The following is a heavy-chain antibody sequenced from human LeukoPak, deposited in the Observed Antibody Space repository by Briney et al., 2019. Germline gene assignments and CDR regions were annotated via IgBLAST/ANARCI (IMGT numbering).Heavy chain of an antibody. J-gene: IGHJ5*02. Sequence: ASVKVSCKASGYTFTSYDINWLRQATGQGLEWMGWMNPNSGNTGYAQKFQGRVTITRNTSISTAYMELSSLRSEDTAVYYCARVGYCSSTSCYTGDWFDPWGQGTLATVSS. CDR2: MNPNSGNT. V-gene: IGHV1-8*03. CDR3: ARVGYCSSTSCYTGDWFDP. D-gene: IGHD2-2*02. CDR1: GYTFTSYD.